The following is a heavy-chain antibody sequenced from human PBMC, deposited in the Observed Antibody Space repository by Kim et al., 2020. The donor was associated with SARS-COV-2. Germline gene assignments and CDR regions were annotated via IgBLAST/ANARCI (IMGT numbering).Heavy chain of an antibody. CDR1: GFTFSSYW. CDR2: IKKDGSEK. D-gene: IGHD3-10*01. V-gene: IGHV3-7*01. CDR3: AREDVSMVRGVIMSGYYYYYGMDV. Sequence: GGSLRLSCAASGFTFSSYWMSWVRQAPGKGLEWVANIKKDGSEKYYVDSVKGRFTISRDNAKNSLYLQMNSLRAEDTAVYYCAREDVSMVRGVIMSGYYYYYGMDVWGQGTTVTVSS. J-gene: IGHJ6*02.